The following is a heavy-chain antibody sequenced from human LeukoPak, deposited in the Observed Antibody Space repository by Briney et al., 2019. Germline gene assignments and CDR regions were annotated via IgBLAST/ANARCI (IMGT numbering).Heavy chain of an antibody. CDR3: ASFFSSGWYLGY. CDR2: ISSSGSTI. CDR1: GFTFSSYE. J-gene: IGHJ4*02. D-gene: IGHD6-19*01. Sequence: GGSLRLSCAASGFTFSSYEMNWVRQAPGKGLEWVSYISSSGSTIYYADSVKGRFTISRDNAKNSLYLQMNSLRAKDTAVYYCASFFSSGWYLGYWGQGTLVTVSS. V-gene: IGHV3-48*03.